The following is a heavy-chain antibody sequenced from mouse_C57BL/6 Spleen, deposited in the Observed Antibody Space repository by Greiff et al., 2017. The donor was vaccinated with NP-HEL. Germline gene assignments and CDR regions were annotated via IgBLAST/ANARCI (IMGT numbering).Heavy chain of an antibody. J-gene: IGHJ4*01. Sequence: VQLQQPGAELVMPGASVKLSCKASGYTFTSYWMHWVKQRPGQGLEWIGEIDPSDSYTNYNQKFKGKSTLTVDKSSSTAYMQLSSLTSEDSAVYYCARGYSNYVVDYWGQGTSVTVSS. CDR1: GYTFTSYW. CDR3: ARGYSNYVVDY. D-gene: IGHD2-5*01. V-gene: IGHV1-69*01. CDR2: IDPSDSYT.